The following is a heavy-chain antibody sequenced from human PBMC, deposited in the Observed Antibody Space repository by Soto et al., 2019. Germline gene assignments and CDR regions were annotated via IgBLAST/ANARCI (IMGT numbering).Heavy chain of an antibody. CDR2: ISGSGGST. V-gene: IGHV3-23*01. Sequence: GGSLRLSCAASGFTFSSYAMSWVRQAPGKGLEWVSAISGSGGSTYYADSVKGRFTISGDNSKNTLYLQMNSLRAEDTAVYYCAKGPTTMVRGVTTLYYYYGMDVWGQGTTVTVSS. CDR3: AKGPTTMVRGVTTLYYYYGMDV. D-gene: IGHD3-10*01. J-gene: IGHJ6*02. CDR1: GFTFSSYA.